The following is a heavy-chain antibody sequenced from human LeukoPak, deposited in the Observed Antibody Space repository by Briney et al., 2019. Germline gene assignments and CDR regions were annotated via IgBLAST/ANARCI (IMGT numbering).Heavy chain of an antibody. CDR3: AKGRCSGGSCYGRGFDY. J-gene: IGHJ4*02. V-gene: IGHV3-23*01. Sequence: GGSLRLSCAASGFTFDTYAMSWVRQAPGKGLEWVSGLSGSGGSTYYADSVKGRFTISRDNAKNTLCLQMNSLRAEDTAVYYCAKGRCSGGSCYGRGFDYWGQGTLVTVSS. D-gene: IGHD2-15*01. CDR2: LSGSGGST. CDR1: GFTFDTYA.